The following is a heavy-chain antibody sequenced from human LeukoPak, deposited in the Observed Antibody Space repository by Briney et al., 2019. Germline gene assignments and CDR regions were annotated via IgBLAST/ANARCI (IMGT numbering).Heavy chain of an antibody. V-gene: IGHV3-30*04. D-gene: IGHD3-22*01. CDR3: ARDRRGYRHGMDV. Sequence: GGSLRLSCAASGFTFSSYAMRWVRQAPGKGLEWVAVISYDGSNKYYADSVKGRFTISRDNSKNTLYLQMNSLKAEDTAVYYCARDRRGYRHGMDVWGQGTTVTVSS. CDR2: ISYDGSNK. CDR1: GFTFSSYA. J-gene: IGHJ6*02.